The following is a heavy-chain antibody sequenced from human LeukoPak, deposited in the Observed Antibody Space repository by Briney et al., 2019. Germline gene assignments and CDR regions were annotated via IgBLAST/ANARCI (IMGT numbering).Heavy chain of an antibody. D-gene: IGHD2-2*02. Sequence: SVKDSCKASGGTFSSYAISWVRQAPGQGLEWMGGIIPIFGTANYAQKFQGRVTITTDESTSTAYMELSSLRSEDTAVYYCARDRCSSTSCYTGGFDYWGQGTLVTVSS. V-gene: IGHV1-69*05. J-gene: IGHJ4*02. CDR2: IIPIFGTA. CDR3: ARDRCSSTSCYTGGFDY. CDR1: GGTFSSYA.